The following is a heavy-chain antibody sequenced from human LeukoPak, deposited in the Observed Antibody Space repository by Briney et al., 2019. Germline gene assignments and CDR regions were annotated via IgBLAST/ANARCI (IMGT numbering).Heavy chain of an antibody. CDR3: AGLGYVDLTA. CDR1: AFTFNNYS. V-gene: IGHV3-21*01. Sequence: GGSLRLSCAASAFTFNNYSMNWFRQAPGKGLEWVSSISNSSSSIYYADSVKGRFTISRDNSKNSLYLQMNSLRAEDTAVYYCAGLGYVDLTAWGQGTLVTVSS. CDR2: ISNSSSSI. J-gene: IGHJ5*02. D-gene: IGHD7-27*01.